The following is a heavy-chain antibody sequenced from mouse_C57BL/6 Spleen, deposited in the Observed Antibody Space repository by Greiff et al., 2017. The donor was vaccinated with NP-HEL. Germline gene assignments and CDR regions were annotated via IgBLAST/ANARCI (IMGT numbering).Heavy chain of an antibody. J-gene: IGHJ1*03. D-gene: IGHD4-1*01. CDR1: GFTFSDYG. Sequence: EVKLMESGGGLVKPGGSLKLSCAASGFTFSDYGMHWVRQAPEKGLEWVAYISSGSSTIYYADTVKGRFTISRDNAKNTLFLQMTSLRSEDTAMYYCASRTGTRHWYFDVWGTGTTVTVSS. V-gene: IGHV5-17*01. CDR3: ASRTGTRHWYFDV. CDR2: ISSGSSTI.